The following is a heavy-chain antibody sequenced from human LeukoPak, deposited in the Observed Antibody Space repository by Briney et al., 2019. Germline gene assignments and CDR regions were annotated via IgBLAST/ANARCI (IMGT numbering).Heavy chain of an antibody. Sequence: PGGSLRLSCAASGFTFSSYTMSWVRQAPGKGLECVSPINGNGGSTDYADSVKGRFTTSRDNSKNTLYLQMNSLRAEDTAVYYCAKLGKTARFHIFPYYFDYWGQGTLVTVSS. J-gene: IGHJ4*02. CDR1: GFTFSSYT. D-gene: IGHD6-6*01. CDR2: INGNGGST. V-gene: IGHV3-23*01. CDR3: AKLGKTARFHIFPYYFDY.